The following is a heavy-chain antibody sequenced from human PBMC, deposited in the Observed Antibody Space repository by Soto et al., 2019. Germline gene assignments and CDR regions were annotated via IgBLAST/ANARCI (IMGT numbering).Heavy chain of an antibody. CDR3: ANDCSGGSCYSGTDY. Sequence: GGSLRLSCAASGFTFSSYAMSWVRQAPGKGLEWVSAISGSGGSTYYADSVKGRFTISRDNSKNTLYLQMNSLRAEDTAVYYCANDCSGGSCYSGTDYWGQGTLVTVSS. CDR2: ISGSGGST. D-gene: IGHD2-15*01. CDR1: GFTFSSYA. V-gene: IGHV3-23*01. J-gene: IGHJ4*02.